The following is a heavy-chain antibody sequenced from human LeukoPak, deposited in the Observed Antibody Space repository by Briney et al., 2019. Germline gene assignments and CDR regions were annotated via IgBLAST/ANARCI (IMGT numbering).Heavy chain of an antibody. D-gene: IGHD2-2*01. Sequence: PSETLSLTCTVSGGSISSYYWSWIRQPAGKGLEWIGRIYTSGSTNYNPSLKSRVTMSVDTSKNQFSLKLSSVTAADTAVYYCARATIVVPAATRTAYYYYGMDVWGQGTTVTVSS. J-gene: IGHJ6*01. CDR3: ARATIVVPAATRTAYYYYGMDV. V-gene: IGHV4-4*07. CDR2: IYTSGST. CDR1: GGSISSYY.